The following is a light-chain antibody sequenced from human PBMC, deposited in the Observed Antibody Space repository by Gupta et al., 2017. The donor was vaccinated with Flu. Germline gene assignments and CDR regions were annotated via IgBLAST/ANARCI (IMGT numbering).Light chain of an antibody. J-gene: IGLJ3*02. CDR1: SNNVGNQG. CDR3: SAWDSSSNDWV. Sequence: QAGLPQPPSVSNALRQTATLTCTGNSNNVGNQGAAWLQQHQGHPPKVLPDSNNNRPSGISERFSASRSGNTASLTTTGLQPEEEADYYCSAWDSSSNDWVFGGGTKVTVL. CDR2: SNN. V-gene: IGLV10-54*04.